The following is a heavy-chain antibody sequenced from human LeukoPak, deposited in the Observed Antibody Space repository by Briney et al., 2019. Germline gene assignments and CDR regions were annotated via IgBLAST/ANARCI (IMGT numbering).Heavy chain of an antibody. CDR3: ARHYVCCRDGYNYYGMDV. Sequence: SETLSLTCTVSGGSISSYYWSWFRQPPGKGLEWIGYIYYSGSTNYNPSLKSRVTISVDTSKNQFSLKLSSVTAADPAVYYCARHYVCCRDGYNYYGMDVWGQGTTVTASS. V-gene: IGHV4-59*08. J-gene: IGHJ6*02. CDR2: IYYSGST. CDR1: GGSISSYY. D-gene: IGHD5-24*01.